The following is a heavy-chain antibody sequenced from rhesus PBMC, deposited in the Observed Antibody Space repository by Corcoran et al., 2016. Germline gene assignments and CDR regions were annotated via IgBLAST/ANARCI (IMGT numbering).Heavy chain of an antibody. V-gene: IGHV2S1*01. CDR2: IYWDDSK. CDR1: GFSLTTGGMG. D-gene: IGHD3-34*01. J-gene: IGHJ5-1*01. CDR3: ARITGVLIKGDV. Sequence: QVTLKESGPALVKPTQTLTLTCIFSGFSLTTGGMGVGWTRQPPGKALEWLAGIYWDDSKISTKSLKTRLTISKGTSKNQLVLTMTNMDLVDTATYYCARITGVLIKGDVWGAGVLVTVSS.